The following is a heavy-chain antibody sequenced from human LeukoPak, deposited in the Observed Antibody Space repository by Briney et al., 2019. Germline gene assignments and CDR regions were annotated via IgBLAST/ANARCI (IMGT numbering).Heavy chain of an antibody. CDR2: INHSGST. D-gene: IGHD3-3*01. J-gene: IGHJ6*02. V-gene: IGHV4-34*01. CDR1: GGSINSYY. Sequence: SETLSLTCSVSGGSINSYYWSWIRQPPGKGLEWIGEINHSGSTNYNPSLKSRVTISVDTSKNQFSLKLSSVTAADTAVYYCARGSGYDFWSGYYPPRYYGMDVWGQGTTITVSS. CDR3: ARGSGYDFWSGYYPPRYYGMDV.